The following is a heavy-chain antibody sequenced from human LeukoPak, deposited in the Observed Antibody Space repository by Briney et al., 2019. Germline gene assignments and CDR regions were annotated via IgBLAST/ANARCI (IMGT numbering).Heavy chain of an antibody. CDR2: IIPIFGTA. Sequence: GASVKVSCKASGGTFSSYAISWVRQAPGQGLEWMGGIIPIFGTANYAQKFQGRVTITTDESTSTAYMELSSLRSEDTAVYYCARWGGNTMVRGVTPNWFDPWGQGTLVTVSS. CDR3: ARWGGNTMVRGVTPNWFDP. J-gene: IGHJ5*02. CDR1: GGTFSSYA. V-gene: IGHV1-69*05. D-gene: IGHD3-10*01.